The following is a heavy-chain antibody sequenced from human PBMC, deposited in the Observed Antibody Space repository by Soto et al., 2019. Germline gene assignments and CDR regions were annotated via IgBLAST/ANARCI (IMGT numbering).Heavy chain of an antibody. CDR3: AREDGYNLFDY. Sequence: SETLSLTCTVSGGSISSYYCSWIRQPPWKGLEWIGYIYYSGSTNYNPSLKSRVTISVDTSKNQFSLKLSSVTAADTAVYYCAREDGYNLFDYWGQVTLVTVCS. D-gene: IGHD5-12*01. CDR2: IYYSGST. V-gene: IGHV4-59*01. J-gene: IGHJ4*02. CDR1: GGSISSYY.